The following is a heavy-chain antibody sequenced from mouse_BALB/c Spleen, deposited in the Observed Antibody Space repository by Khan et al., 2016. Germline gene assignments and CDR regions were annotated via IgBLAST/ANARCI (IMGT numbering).Heavy chain of an antibody. D-gene: IGHD2-4*01. Sequence: VQLQQSGAELVKPGASVKLSCTASGFNIKDTYMHWVKQRPEQGLEWIGRIDPANGNTKYDPKFQGKATITADTSSNTAYLQLSSLTSEDTAVYYSVRSHYDYDVGFAYWGQGTLVTVSA. CDR1: GFNIKDTY. CDR2: IDPANGNT. J-gene: IGHJ3*01. CDR3: VRSHYDYDVGFAY. V-gene: IGHV14-3*02.